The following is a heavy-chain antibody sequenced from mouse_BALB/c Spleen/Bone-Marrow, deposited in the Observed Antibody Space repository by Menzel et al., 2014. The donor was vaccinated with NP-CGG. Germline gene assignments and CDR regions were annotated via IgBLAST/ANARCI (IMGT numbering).Heavy chain of an antibody. Sequence: VQLQQSGPELEKPGDSVKISCKASGYSFTGYNMNWVKQSNGKSLEWIGNIDPYYGGISYNQKFKDKATLTVDKSSSTAYMQLKSLTSEDSAVYYCARSIEYRPLTYWGQGTLVTVSA. D-gene: IGHD2-14*01. CDR2: IDPYYGGI. J-gene: IGHJ3*01. CDR1: GYSFTGYN. CDR3: ARSIEYRPLTY. V-gene: IGHV1-39*01.